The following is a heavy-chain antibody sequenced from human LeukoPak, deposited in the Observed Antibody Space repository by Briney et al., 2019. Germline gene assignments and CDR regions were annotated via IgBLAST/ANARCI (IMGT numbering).Heavy chain of an antibody. CDR3: ARGAAALDGFDY. D-gene: IGHD2-2*01. CDR1: GGTFSSYA. Sequence: ASVKVSCKASGGTFSSYAISWVRQAPGQGLEWMGWISAYNGNTNYAQKLQGRVTMTTDTSTSTAYMELRSLRSDDTAVYYCARGAAALDGFDYWGQGTLVTVSS. V-gene: IGHV1-18*01. CDR2: ISAYNGNT. J-gene: IGHJ4*02.